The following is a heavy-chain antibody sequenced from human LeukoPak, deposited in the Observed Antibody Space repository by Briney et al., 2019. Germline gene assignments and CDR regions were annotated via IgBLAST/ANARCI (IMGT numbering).Heavy chain of an antibody. V-gene: IGHV3-23*01. Sequence: GGSLRLSCEASGFTFGNYAMSWVRQAPGKGLEWVSSISGGSGTINYADSVRGRFIISRDNSKNTLYLQMNSLRAEDTAVYYCAKDMDKQLGTFDYWGQGTLVTVSS. CDR2: ISGGSGTI. D-gene: IGHD6-6*01. CDR1: GFTFGNYA. CDR3: AKDMDKQLGTFDY. J-gene: IGHJ4*02.